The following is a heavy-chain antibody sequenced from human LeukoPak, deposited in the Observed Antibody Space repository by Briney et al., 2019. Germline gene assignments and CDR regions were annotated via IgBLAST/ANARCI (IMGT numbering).Heavy chain of an antibody. D-gene: IGHD6-19*01. CDR2: MNPNSGNT. CDR1: GYTFTSYD. V-gene: IGHV1-8*01. J-gene: IGHJ6*02. Sequence: ASVKVSRTASGYTFTSYDINWVRQATGQGLEWMGWMNPNSGNTGYAQKFQGRATMTRNTSISTAYMELSSLRSEDTAVYYCASWGQYSSGWEDYYYGMDVWGQGTTVTVSS. CDR3: ASWGQYSSGWEDYYYGMDV.